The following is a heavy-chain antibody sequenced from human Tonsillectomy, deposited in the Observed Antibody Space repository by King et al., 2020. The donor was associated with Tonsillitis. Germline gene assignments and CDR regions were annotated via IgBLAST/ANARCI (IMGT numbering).Heavy chain of an antibody. CDR2: ISVYNGNT. J-gene: IGHJ4*02. CDR3: ARVLLTPSWLLY. Sequence: VQLVESGVEVKKPGASVKVSCKASGYTFTSYGISWVRQAPGQGLEWMGWISVYNGNTNYAQKLQGRVTMTTDTSTSTAYMDLTRLRSDDTAVYYCARVLLTPSWLLYWGQGTLVTVSS. D-gene: IGHD5-18*01. CDR1: GYTFTSYG. V-gene: IGHV1-18*04.